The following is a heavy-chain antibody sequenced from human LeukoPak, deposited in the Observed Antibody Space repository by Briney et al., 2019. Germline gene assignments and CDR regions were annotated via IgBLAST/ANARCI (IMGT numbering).Heavy chain of an antibody. D-gene: IGHD3-22*01. V-gene: IGHV4-59*01. CDR2: IYYSGST. J-gene: IGHJ4*02. CDR3: ARTSYDSSGYYYY. Sequence: KTSETLSLTCTVSGGSISSYYWSWTRQPPGKGLEWIGYIYYSGSTNYNPSLKSRVTISVDTSKNQFSLKLSSVTAADTAVYYCARTSYDSSGYYYYWGQGTLVTVSS. CDR1: GGSISSYY.